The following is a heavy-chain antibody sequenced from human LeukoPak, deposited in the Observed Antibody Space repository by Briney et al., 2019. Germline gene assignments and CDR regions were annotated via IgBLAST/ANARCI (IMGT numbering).Heavy chain of an antibody. D-gene: IGHD3-3*01. Sequence: SETLSLTCTVFGGSIRGYYWSWIRQPPGKGLEWIGEIYHSGSTNYNPSLKSRVTISVDKSKNQFSLKLSSVTAADTAVYYCAGRITIFGDHPKDFDYWGQGTLVTVSS. J-gene: IGHJ4*02. CDR1: GGSIRGYY. V-gene: IGHV4-59*12. CDR3: AGRITIFGDHPKDFDY. CDR2: IYHSGST.